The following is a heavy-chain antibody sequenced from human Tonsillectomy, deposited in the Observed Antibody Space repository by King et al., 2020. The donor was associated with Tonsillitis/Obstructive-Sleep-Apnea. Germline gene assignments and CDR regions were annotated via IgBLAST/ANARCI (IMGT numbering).Heavy chain of an antibody. V-gene: IGHV1-69*01. Sequence: QLVQSGAEVKKPGSSVKVSCKASGGTFSSYAISWVRQAPGQGLEWMGGIIPIFGTANYAQKFQGRVTITADESTSTAYMELSSLRSADTAVYYCASQVAVAGTNYYGMDVWGQGTTVTVSS. CDR2: IIPIFGTA. CDR1: GGTFSSYA. CDR3: ASQVAVAGTNYYGMDV. D-gene: IGHD6-19*01. J-gene: IGHJ6*02.